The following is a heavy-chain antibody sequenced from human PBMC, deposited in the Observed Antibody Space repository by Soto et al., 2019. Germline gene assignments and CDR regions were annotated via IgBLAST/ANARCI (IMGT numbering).Heavy chain of an antibody. CDR2: INHSGST. V-gene: IGHV4-34*01. CDR1: GGSFSGYY. Sequence: QVQLQQWGAGLLKPSETLSLTCAVYGGSFSGYYWSWIRQPPGKGLEWIGEINHSGSTNYNPSLKSRVTISVDTTKNQCSLKLSSVTAADTAVYYCARAAEHGGFDYWGQGTLVTVSS. J-gene: IGHJ4*02. CDR3: ARAAEHGGFDY. D-gene: IGHD2-15*01.